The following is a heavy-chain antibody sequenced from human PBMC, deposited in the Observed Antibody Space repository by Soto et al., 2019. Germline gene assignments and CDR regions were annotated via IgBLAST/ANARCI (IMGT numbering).Heavy chain of an antibody. CDR2: TYYSSQWRPQSRH. D-gene: IGHD3-3*02. Sequence: QVQLKESGPGLVNHSQTFSVTCNISGDTVLSYYAAWNWIRPSPSRGLEWLGRTYYSSQWRPQSRHDYAASGSSRITVTSDTAETQFSLQPHSVRPYETAVYYCAVLGRSSDSRWNHAFDNRGPGTMLSVSS. CDR1: GDTVLSYYAA. J-gene: IGHJ3*02. V-gene: IGHV6-1*01. CDR3: AVLGRSSDSRWNHAFDN.